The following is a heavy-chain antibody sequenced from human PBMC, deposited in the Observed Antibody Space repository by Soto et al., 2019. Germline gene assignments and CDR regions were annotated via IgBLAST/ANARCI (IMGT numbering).Heavy chain of an antibody. CDR3: ATADGFGVVTPFFEY. CDR2: SFYRGST. Sequence: QLQLQESGPGLVKPSETLSLTCTVSGGSISSRSHYWGWIRQSPGKHLEWIGSSFYRGSTHYNPSLKTRVTISVDTSKKQVSLKLYSVTAADTAVYSCATADGFGVVTPFFEYWGQGILVTVS. D-gene: IGHD3-3*01. CDR1: GGSISSRSHY. V-gene: IGHV4-39*01. J-gene: IGHJ4*02.